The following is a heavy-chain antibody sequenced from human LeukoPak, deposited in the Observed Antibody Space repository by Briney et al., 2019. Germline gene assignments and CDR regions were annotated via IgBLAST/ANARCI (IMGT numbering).Heavy chain of an antibody. D-gene: IGHD3-16*01. CDR2: IRYDGSNK. Sequence: GGSLRLSCAASGFTFSSYGMHWVRQAPGKGLEWVAFIRYDGSNKYYADSVKGRFTISRDNSRNTLYLQMNSLRAEDTAVYYCAKDSLGVPYYFDYWGQGTLVTVSS. J-gene: IGHJ4*02. CDR1: GFTFSSYG. V-gene: IGHV3-30*02. CDR3: AKDSLGVPYYFDY.